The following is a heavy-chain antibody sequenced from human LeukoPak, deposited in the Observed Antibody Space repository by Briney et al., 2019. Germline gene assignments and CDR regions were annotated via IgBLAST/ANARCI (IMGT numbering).Heavy chain of an antibody. CDR1: GGSISSSSYY. Sequence: SETLSLTCTVSGGSISSSSYYWGWIRQPPGKGLEWIGYIYYSGSTNYNPSLKSRVTISVDTSKNQFSLKLSSVTAADTAVYYCARDAYKYYDYVWGTMGAFDIWGQGTMVTVSS. CDR2: IYYSGST. V-gene: IGHV4-61*05. CDR3: ARDAYKYYDYVWGTMGAFDI. D-gene: IGHD3-16*01. J-gene: IGHJ3*02.